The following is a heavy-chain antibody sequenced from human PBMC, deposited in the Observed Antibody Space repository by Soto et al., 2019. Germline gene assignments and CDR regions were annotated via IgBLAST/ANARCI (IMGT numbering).Heavy chain of an antibody. V-gene: IGHV3-23*01. CDR3: AKDLSPLGYCSSTSCYPIYFDH. D-gene: IGHD2-2*01. CDR2: ISGSGGST. Sequence: PGGSLRLSCAASGFTFSSYAMSWVRQAPGKGLEWVSAISGSGGSTYYADSVKGRFTISRDNSKNTLYLQMNSLRAEDTAVYYCAKDLSPLGYCSSTSCYPIYFDHWGQGTLVTVSS. CDR1: GFTFSSYA. J-gene: IGHJ4*02.